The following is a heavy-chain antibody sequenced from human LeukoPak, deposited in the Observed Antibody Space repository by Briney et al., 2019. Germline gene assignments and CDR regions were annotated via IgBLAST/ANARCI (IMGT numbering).Heavy chain of an antibody. J-gene: IGHJ4*02. CDR3: ARSRGIVVPAAMFDY. CDR2: IWYDGSNK. CDR1: GFTFSSYG. V-gene: IGHV3-33*01. Sequence: GRSLRLSCAASGFTFSSYGMHWVRQAPGKGLEWVAVIWYDGSNKDYADSVNGRFTIYRDNSKNTLYLQMNSLRAEDTAVYYCARSRGIVVPAAMFDYWGQGTLVTVSS. D-gene: IGHD2-2*01.